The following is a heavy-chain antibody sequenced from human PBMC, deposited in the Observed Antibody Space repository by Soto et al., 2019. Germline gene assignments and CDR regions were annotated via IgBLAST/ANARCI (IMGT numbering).Heavy chain of an antibody. CDR1: GYTWTSYD. Sequence: KRAPASVKFSCKASGYTWTSYDINWVRQATGQGLEWMGWMNPNSGNTGCAQKFQGRVTMTRNTSISTAYMELSSLRSEDTAVYYCARERYSYGEDYRGQGTLVTVSS. CDR2: MNPNSGNT. D-gene: IGHD5-18*01. CDR3: ARERYSYGEDY. V-gene: IGHV1-8*01. J-gene: IGHJ4*02.